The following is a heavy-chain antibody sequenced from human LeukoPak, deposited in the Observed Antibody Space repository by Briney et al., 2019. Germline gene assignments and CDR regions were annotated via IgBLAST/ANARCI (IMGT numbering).Heavy chain of an antibody. CDR2: ISWNSGSI. CDR1: GFTFDDYA. V-gene: IGHV3-9*01. CDR3: AKAQTGYSSGPDDY. J-gene: IGHJ4*02. D-gene: IGHD6-19*01. Sequence: PGRSLRLPCAASGFTFDDYAMHWVRQAPGKGLEWVSGISWNSGSIGYADSVKGRFTISRDNAKNSLYLQMNSLRAEDTALYYCAKAQTGYSSGPDDYWGQGTLVTVSS.